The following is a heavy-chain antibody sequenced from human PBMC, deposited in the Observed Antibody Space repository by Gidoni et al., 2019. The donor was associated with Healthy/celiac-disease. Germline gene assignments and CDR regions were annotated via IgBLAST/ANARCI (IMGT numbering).Heavy chain of an antibody. J-gene: IGHJ3*02. V-gene: IGHV3-21*01. CDR3: ARVYRGYSYGRHDAFDI. CDR2: ISSSSSYI. CDR1: GFPFSSYS. D-gene: IGHD5-18*01. Sequence: EVQLVESGGGLVTPGGSLRLSCAASGFPFSSYSMNWVRQAPGKGLAWVSSISSSSSYIYYADSVKGRFTISRDNAKNSLYLQMNSLRAEDTAVYYCARVYRGYSYGRHDAFDIWGQGTMVTVSS.